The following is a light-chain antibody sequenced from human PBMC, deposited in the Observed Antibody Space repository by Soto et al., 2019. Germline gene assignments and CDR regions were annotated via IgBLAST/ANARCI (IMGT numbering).Light chain of an antibody. CDR3: EAWDDSLNGRV. V-gene: IGLV1-44*01. Sequence: QSVLTQPPSASGTPVQRVSISCSGGSSNIGRNTVNWYQQVPGTAPKLLIYSNTRRPSGVPDRLSGSKSGTSASLAISGLQSEDEADYYCEAWDDSLNGRVFGTGTKVTVL. J-gene: IGLJ1*01. CDR1: SSNIGRNT. CDR2: SNT.